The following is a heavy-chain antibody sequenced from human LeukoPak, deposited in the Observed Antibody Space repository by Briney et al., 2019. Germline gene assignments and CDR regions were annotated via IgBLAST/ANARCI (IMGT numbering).Heavy chain of an antibody. CDR2: ISGSGGST. J-gene: IGHJ4*02. V-gene: IGHV3-23*01. Sequence: PGGSLRLSCAASGFTFSSYAMSWVRQAPGKGLEWVSAISGSGGSTYYADSGKGRFTISRDNSKKTLYLKMNSLRAEDTAVYYCAKGDLNVVVPAAIPLGIDYWGQGTLVTVSS. D-gene: IGHD2-2*02. CDR3: AKGDLNVVVPAAIPLGIDY. CDR1: GFTFSSYA.